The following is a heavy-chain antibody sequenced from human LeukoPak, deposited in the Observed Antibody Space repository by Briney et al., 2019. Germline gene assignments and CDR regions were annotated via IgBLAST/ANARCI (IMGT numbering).Heavy chain of an antibody. D-gene: IGHD3-3*01. V-gene: IGHV3-7*01. CDR1: GFTFSSYW. CDR3: ARALDDPYYYYYMDV. CDR2: IKQDGSEK. Sequence: PGGSLRLSCAAPGFTFSSYWMSWVRQAPGKGLEWVANIKQDGSEKYYVDSVKGRFTISRDNAKNSLYLQMNSLRAEDTAVYYCARALDDPYYYYYMDVWGKGTTVTVSS. J-gene: IGHJ6*03.